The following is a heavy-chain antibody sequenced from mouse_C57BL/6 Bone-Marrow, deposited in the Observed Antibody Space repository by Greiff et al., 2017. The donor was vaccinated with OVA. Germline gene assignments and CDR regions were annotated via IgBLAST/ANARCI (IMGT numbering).Heavy chain of an antibody. V-gene: IGHV2-6*01. Sequence: VQLQQSGPGLVAPSQSLSITCTVSGFSLTSYGVDWVRQSPGKGLEWLGVIWGVGSTNYNSALKSRLSISKDNSKSQVFLKMNSLQTDDTAMYYCARGLWDGNAYWGQGTLVTVSA. CDR2: IWGVGST. CDR3: ARGLWDGNAY. CDR1: GFSLTSYG. J-gene: IGHJ3*01. D-gene: IGHD4-1*01.